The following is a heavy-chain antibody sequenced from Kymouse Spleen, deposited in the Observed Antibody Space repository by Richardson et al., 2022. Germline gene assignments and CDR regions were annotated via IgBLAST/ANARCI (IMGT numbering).Heavy chain of an antibody. CDR3: ARGDSSGWYGYYYYYYGMDV. Sequence: QVQLVQSGAEVKKPGASVKVSCKASGYTFTGYYMHWVRQAPGQGLEWMGWINPNSGGTNYAQKFQGWVTMTRDTSISTAYMELSRLRSDDTAVYYCARGDSSGWYGYYYYYYGMDVWGQGTTVTVSS. J-gene: IGHJ6*02. V-gene: IGHV1-2*04. CDR2: INPNSGGT. CDR1: GYTFTGYY. D-gene: IGHD6-19*01.